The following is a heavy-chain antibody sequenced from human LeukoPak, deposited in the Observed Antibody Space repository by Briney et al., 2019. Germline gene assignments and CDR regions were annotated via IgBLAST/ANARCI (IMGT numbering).Heavy chain of an antibody. J-gene: IGHJ4*02. Sequence: ASAKVSCKASGYTFTSYDINWVRQATGQGLEWMGWMNPNSGNTGYAQKFQGRVTMTRNTSISTAHMELSSLRSEDTAVYYCARGIGSTTVTTLEYYFDYWGQGTLVTVSS. CDR1: GYTFTSYD. CDR3: ARGIGSTTVTTLEYYFDY. CDR2: MNPNSGNT. D-gene: IGHD4-17*01. V-gene: IGHV1-8*01.